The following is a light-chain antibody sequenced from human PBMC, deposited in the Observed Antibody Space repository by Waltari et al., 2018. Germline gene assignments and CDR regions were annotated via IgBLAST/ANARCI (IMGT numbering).Light chain of an antibody. Sequence: QSALTQPASVSGSPGQSITISCTGTSSDVGGYNFVSWYQQHPGKAPKFMIYEVSNRPSGVSSRFSGSKSGNTASLTISGLQAEDEADYHCCSYTSSSTWVFGGGTELTVL. CDR1: SSDVGGYNF. J-gene: IGLJ3*02. V-gene: IGLV2-14*01. CDR3: CSYTSSSTWV. CDR2: EVS.